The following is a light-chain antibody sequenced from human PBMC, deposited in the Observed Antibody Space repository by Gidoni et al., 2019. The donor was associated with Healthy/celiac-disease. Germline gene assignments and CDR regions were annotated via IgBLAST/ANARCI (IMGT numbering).Light chain of an antibody. CDR3: MQALQTPL. J-gene: IGKJ4*01. Sequence: DIVMTQSPLSLPVTPGEPASISCRSSQSLLHSNVYNYLDWYLQKPGQSPQLLIYLGSNRASGVPDRFSGSGSGTDFTLKIIRVEAEDVGVYYCMQALQTPLFGGGTKVEIK. CDR1: QSLLHSNVYNY. CDR2: LGS. V-gene: IGKV2-28*01.